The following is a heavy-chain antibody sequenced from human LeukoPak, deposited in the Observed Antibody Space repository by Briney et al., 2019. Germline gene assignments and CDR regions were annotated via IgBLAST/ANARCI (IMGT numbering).Heavy chain of an antibody. J-gene: IGHJ4*02. Sequence: GRSLRLSCAASGFTFSSYAMHWVRQAPGKGLEWVAVISYDGSNKYYADSVKGRFTISRDNSKNTLCLQMNSLRAEDTAVYYCARVQGRYSYGSGFDYWGQGTLVTVSS. D-gene: IGHD5-18*01. CDR2: ISYDGSNK. CDR1: GFTFSSYA. CDR3: ARVQGRYSYGSGFDY. V-gene: IGHV3-30*04.